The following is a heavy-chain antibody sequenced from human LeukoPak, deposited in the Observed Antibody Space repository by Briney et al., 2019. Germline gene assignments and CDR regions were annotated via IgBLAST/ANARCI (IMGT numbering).Heavy chain of an antibody. CDR3: AKDRAIVGATYYFDY. Sequence: GGSLRLSCAASGFTFSSYGMHWVRQAPGKGLEWVAFIRYDGSNKYYADSVKGRFTISRDNSKNTLYLQMNSLRAEDTAVYYCAKDRAIVGATYYFDYWGQGTLVTVSS. D-gene: IGHD1-26*01. J-gene: IGHJ4*02. CDR2: IRYDGSNK. V-gene: IGHV3-30*02. CDR1: GFTFSSYG.